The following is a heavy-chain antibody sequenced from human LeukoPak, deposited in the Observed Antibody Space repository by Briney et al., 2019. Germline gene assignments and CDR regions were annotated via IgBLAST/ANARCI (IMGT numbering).Heavy chain of an antibody. Sequence: ASVKVSCKASGYTFTAYYVHWVRQAPGQGLEWMGYIKPTSGASNYAQKFQDRVTMTRDTSISTAYLELSGLTSDDTAVYYCSTEDKYCTTTTCGDYWGQGTLVTVSS. CDR3: STEDKYCTTTTCGDY. D-gene: IGHD2-2*01. CDR1: GYTFTAYY. V-gene: IGHV1-2*02. J-gene: IGHJ4*02. CDR2: IKPTSGAS.